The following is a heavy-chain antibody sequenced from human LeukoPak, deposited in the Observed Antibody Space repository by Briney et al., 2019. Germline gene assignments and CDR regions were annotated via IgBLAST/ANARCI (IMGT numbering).Heavy chain of an antibody. Sequence: GGSLRLSCAASGFTVSSNYMSWVRQAPGKGLEWVSVIYSGGSTYYADSVKGRLTISRDNAKNTLYLQMNSLRAEDTAVYYCARDRGGNSCFDYWGQGTLVTVSS. D-gene: IGHD4-23*01. CDR3: ARDRGGNSCFDY. CDR2: IYSGGST. CDR1: GFTVSSNY. J-gene: IGHJ4*02. V-gene: IGHV3-53*01.